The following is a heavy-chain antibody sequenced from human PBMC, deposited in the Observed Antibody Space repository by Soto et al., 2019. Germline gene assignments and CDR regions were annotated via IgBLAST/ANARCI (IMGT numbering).Heavy chain of an antibody. Sequence: GGSLRLSCAASGFTFSSYAMHWVRQAPGKGLEWVAVISYDGSNKYYADSAKGRFTISRDNSKNTLYLQMNSLRAEDTAVYYCACYLGGGRSFFSGMDVGGQGASEAVSS. V-gene: IGHV3-30-3*01. CDR3: ACYLGGGRSFFSGMDV. CDR2: ISYDGSNK. D-gene: IGHD3-16*01. CDR1: GFTFSSYA. J-gene: IGHJ6*02.